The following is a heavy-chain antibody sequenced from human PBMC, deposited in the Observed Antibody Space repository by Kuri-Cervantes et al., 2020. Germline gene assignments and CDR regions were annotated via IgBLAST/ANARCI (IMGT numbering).Heavy chain of an antibody. Sequence: SVKVSCKPSGGSFSSNVFNWVRQAPGQGLEWMGVILPSLNTANYAQRFKGRVTITADEFTTTVYMEVSGLTSDDTAVYYCARGGSFYSHLDSWGRGTLVTVSS. CDR1: GGSFSSNV. V-gene: IGHV1-69*13. CDR3: ARGGSFYSHLDS. J-gene: IGHJ4*02. D-gene: IGHD2/OR15-2a*01. CDR2: ILPSLNTA.